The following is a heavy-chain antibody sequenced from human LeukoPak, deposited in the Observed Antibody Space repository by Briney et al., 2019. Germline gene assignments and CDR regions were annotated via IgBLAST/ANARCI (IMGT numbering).Heavy chain of an antibody. CDR1: GFTFSSYG. CDR3: ARDSYDSSGYPNWFDP. Sequence: GGSLRLSCAASGFTFSSYGMHWVRQAPGKGLEWVAVIWYDGSNKYYADSVKGRFTISRDNSKNTLYLQMTSLRAEDTAVYYCARDSYDSSGYPNWFDPWGQGTLVTDSS. J-gene: IGHJ5*02. CDR2: IWYDGSNK. D-gene: IGHD3-22*01. V-gene: IGHV3-33*01.